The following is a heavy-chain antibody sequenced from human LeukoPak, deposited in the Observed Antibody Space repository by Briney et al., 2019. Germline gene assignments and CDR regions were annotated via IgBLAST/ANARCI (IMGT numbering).Heavy chain of an antibody. CDR3: ARPSNYDSSGYCLDY. CDR2: INPNSGGT. V-gene: IGHV1-2*02. Sequence: ASVKVSCKASGYTFTGYYMHWVRQAPGQGLEWMGWINPNSGGTNYAQKFQGRVTMTRDTSISTAYMELSSLRSEDTAVYYCARPSNYDSSGYCLDYWGQGTLVTVSS. D-gene: IGHD3-22*01. J-gene: IGHJ4*02. CDR1: GYTFTGYY.